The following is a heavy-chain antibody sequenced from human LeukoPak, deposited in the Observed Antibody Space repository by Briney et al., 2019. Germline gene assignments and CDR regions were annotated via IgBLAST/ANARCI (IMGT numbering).Heavy chain of an antibody. Sequence: PGGSLRLSCAASGFTFSSHWMYWVSQAPGKGLVWVSRINTDGSSTSYADSAKGRFTISRDNAKNTLHLQMNSLRAEDTAVYYCARERIDCSSTSCYGGGSDYWGQGTLVTVSS. CDR2: INTDGSST. CDR1: GFTFSSHW. V-gene: IGHV3-74*01. D-gene: IGHD2-2*01. J-gene: IGHJ4*02. CDR3: ARERIDCSSTSCYGGGSDY.